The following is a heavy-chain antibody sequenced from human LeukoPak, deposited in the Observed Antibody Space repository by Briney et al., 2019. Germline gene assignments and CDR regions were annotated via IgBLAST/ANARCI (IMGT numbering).Heavy chain of an antibody. Sequence: SGPTLVNPTQTLTLTCTFSGFSLSTSGVGVGWIRQPPGKALVWLALIYWDDDKRYRPSLKSRLTITKDTSKNQVVLTMTNMDPVDTATYFCAHRSYSNRSGYYHHWGQGTLVTVSS. CDR3: AHRSYSNRSGYYHH. D-gene: IGHD3-22*01. J-gene: IGHJ5*02. V-gene: IGHV2-5*02. CDR1: GFSLSTSGVG. CDR2: IYWDDDK.